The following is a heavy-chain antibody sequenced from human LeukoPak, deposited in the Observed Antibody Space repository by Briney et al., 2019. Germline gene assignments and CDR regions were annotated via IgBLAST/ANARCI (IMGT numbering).Heavy chain of an antibody. D-gene: IGHD6-13*01. CDR3: ARVGSSSWYNYYYYMDV. V-gene: IGHV4-4*07. CDR2: IYTSGST. CDR1: GGSIGTYY. J-gene: IGHJ6*03. Sequence: SETLSLTCTVSGGSIGTYYWSWIRQPAGKGLEWIGRIYTSGSTNYNPSLKSRVTISVDTSKNQFSLKLSSVTAADTAVYYCARVGSSSWYNYYYYMDVWGKGTTVTVSS.